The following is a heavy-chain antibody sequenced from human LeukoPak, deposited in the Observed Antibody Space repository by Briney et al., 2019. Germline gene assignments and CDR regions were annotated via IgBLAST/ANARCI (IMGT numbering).Heavy chain of an antibody. Sequence: PGGSLRLSCAASGFTFSRFWMSWVRQAPGKGLEWVANTDQDGSEKYYVDSVKGRFTISRDNSRNTVYLQMDSLRAEDTAVYFCARGTAAAANRNWFDSWGQGTLVTVSS. CDR3: ARGTAAAANRNWFDS. CDR1: GFTFSRFW. V-gene: IGHV3-7*03. J-gene: IGHJ5*01. CDR2: TDQDGSEK. D-gene: IGHD6-13*01.